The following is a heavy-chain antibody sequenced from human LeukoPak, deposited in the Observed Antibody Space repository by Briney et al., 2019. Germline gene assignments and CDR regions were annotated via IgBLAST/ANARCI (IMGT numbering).Heavy chain of an antibody. CDR1: GFTFSSYA. CDR2: ISGSGGST. J-gene: IGHJ6*03. CDR3: AKVDSAAGSRYYYYMDV. D-gene: IGHD6-13*01. V-gene: IGHV3-23*01. Sequence: PGGSLRLSCAASGFTFSSYAMSWVRQAPGKGLEWVSAISGSGGSTYYADSVKGRFTISRDNSKNTLYLQMNSLRAEDTAVYYCAKVDSAAGSRYYYYMDVWGKGTTVTISS.